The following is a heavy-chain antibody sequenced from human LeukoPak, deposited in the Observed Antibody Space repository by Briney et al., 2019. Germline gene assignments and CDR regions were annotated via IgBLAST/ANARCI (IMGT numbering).Heavy chain of an antibody. D-gene: IGHD1-14*01. CDR3: ARDLGPYNTSPNSGASDI. J-gene: IGHJ3*02. CDR2: ISSSGSTI. CDR1: GFTFSDYY. V-gene: IGHV3-11*04. Sequence: GGSLRLSCAASGFTFSDYYMSWIRQAPGKGLEWVSYISSSGSTIYYADSVKGRFTVSWDNAKNSFYLQMNSLRAEDTAVFYCARDLGPYNTSPNSGASDIWGQGTMVTVSS.